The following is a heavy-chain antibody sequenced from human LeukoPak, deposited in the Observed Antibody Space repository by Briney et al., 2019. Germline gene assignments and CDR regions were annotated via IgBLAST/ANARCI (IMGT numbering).Heavy chain of an antibody. CDR3: ARGIAVAGTPDAFDI. V-gene: IGHV1-46*01. D-gene: IGHD6-19*01. J-gene: IGHJ3*02. CDR2: INPTGGST. CDR1: GYTFTGYY. Sequence: ASVKVSCKASGYTFTGYYMHWVRQAPGQGLEWMGIINPTGGSTSYAQKFQGRVTMTRDTSTSTVYMDLSSLRSEDTAVYYCARGIAVAGTPDAFDIWGQGTLVTVAP.